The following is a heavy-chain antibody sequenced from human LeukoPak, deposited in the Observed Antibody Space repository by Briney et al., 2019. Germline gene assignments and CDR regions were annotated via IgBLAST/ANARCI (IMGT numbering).Heavy chain of an antibody. CDR3: ARDRCTAGSCFFDY. V-gene: IGHV3-48*03. CDR1: GFIFSSYE. CDR2: ISSSSSSI. Sequence: PGGSLRLSCAASGFIFSSYEMNWVRQAPGKGLEWLSYISSSSSSIYYADSVKGRFTISRDNAKNSVDLQMNSLRADDTAVYYCARDRCTAGSCFFDYWGQGSLVTVSS. D-gene: IGHD2-15*01. J-gene: IGHJ4*02.